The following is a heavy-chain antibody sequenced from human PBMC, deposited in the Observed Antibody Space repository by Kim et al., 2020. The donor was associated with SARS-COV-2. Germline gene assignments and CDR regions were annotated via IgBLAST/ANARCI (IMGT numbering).Heavy chain of an antibody. Sequence: GGSMRLSCAASEFSFSSYSMNWVRQAPGKGLEWVSYISRSSSTINYADSVKGRFTISRDDAKKSLYLQMNSLRDEDTAVYYCARGFSDLGSNYYYMDVWGQGTTVTVSS. V-gene: IGHV3-48*02. CDR2: ISRSSSTI. CDR1: EFSFSSYS. J-gene: IGHJ6*02. CDR3: ARGFSDLGSNYYYMDV. D-gene: IGHD3-10*01.